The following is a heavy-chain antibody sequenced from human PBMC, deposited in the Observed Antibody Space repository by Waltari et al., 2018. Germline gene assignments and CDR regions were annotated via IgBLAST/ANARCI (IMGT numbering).Heavy chain of an antibody. CDR1: GFTFSSYA. D-gene: IGHD2-21*01. CDR3: AKGFFRCGGDCYSSPFDY. Sequence: EVQLLESGGGLVQPGGSLRLSCAASGFTFSSYAMSWVRQAPGKGLEWVSAISGSGGSTYYADSVKGRFTISRDNSKNTLYLQMNSLRAEDTAVYYCAKGFFRCGGDCYSSPFDYWGQGTLVTVSS. CDR2: ISGSGGST. V-gene: IGHV3-23*01. J-gene: IGHJ4*02.